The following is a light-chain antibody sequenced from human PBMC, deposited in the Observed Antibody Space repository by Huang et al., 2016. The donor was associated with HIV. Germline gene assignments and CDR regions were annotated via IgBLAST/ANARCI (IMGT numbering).Light chain of an antibody. CDR3: QQYYISPWT. V-gene: IGKV1-NL1*01. CDR1: LALINS. J-gene: IGKJ1*01. CDR2: GAS. Sequence: DIQMTQSPSSLSASIGDKVTITCRASLALINSLAWYQQQPGKAPKLLRYGASSVEGGGRSRFRGSGSGTDDTLTIRSLQPEDFATYYCQQYYISPWTFGQGTRVEIK.